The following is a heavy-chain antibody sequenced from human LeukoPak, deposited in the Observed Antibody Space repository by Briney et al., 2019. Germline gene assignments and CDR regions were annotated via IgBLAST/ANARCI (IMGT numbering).Heavy chain of an antibody. J-gene: IGHJ5*02. CDR1: GGTFSSYA. D-gene: IGHD2-2*01. CDR3: ARGGEVPAATQSSGSPGLIWFDP. V-gene: IGHV1-69*13. Sequence: GASVKVSCKASGGTFSSYAISWVRQAPGQGLEWMGGIIPIFGTANYAQKFQGRVTITADESTSTAYMELSSLRSEDTAVYYCARGGEVPAATQSSGSPGLIWFDPWGQGTLVTVSS. CDR2: IIPIFGTA.